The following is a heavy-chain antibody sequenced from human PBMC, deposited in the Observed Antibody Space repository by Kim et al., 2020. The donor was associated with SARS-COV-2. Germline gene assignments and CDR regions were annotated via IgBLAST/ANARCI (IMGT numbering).Heavy chain of an antibody. J-gene: IGHJ4*02. CDR3: AREAY. V-gene: IGHV3-66*01. CDR2: YSGGST. Sequence: YSGGSTYFADSVKGRFTISRDNSKNTLYLQMNSLRAEDTAVYYCAREAYWGQGTLVTVSS.